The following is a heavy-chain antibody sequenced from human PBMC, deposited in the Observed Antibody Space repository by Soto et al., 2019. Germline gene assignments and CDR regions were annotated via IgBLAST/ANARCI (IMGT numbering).Heavy chain of an antibody. V-gene: IGHV3-30-3*01. D-gene: IGHD2-15*01. Sequence: LRLSCAASGFTFSSYAMHWVRQAPGKGLEWVAVIXYXXXXXXYADSVKGRFTISRDNSKNTLYLQMNSLRAEDTAVYYCTPEGSRSLYYFDYWGQGTLVTVSS. CDR3: TPEGSRSLYYFDY. CDR2: IXYXXXXX. CDR1: GFTFSSYA. J-gene: IGHJ4*02.